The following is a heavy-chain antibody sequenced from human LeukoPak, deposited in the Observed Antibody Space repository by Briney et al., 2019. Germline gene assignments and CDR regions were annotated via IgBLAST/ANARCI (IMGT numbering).Heavy chain of an antibody. CDR2: ISGSGGST. CDR3: AKFDSSSWYGLFDY. J-gene: IGHJ4*02. CDR1: GFTFSSYA. Sequence: GGSLRLSCAASGFTFSSYALSWVRQAPGKGLDWVSAISGSGGSTYYADSVKGRFTISRDNSKNTLYLQMNSLRAEDTAVYYCAKFDSSSWYGLFDYWGQGTLVTVSS. D-gene: IGHD6-13*01. V-gene: IGHV3-23*01.